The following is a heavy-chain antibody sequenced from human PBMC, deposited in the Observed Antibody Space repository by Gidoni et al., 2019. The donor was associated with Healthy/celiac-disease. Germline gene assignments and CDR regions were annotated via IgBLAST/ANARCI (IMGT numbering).Heavy chain of an antibody. J-gene: IGHJ4*02. CDR3: ARLIGPRYSGYDLRGGFDY. Sequence: QVTLRASGPALVQPTQTLTLTFTFSGFSLSTSAMFVSWIRQPPGKALEWLALIDWDDDKYYSTSLKTRLTISKDTSKNQVVLTMTNMDPVDTATYYCARLIGPRYSGYDLRGGFDYWGQGTLVTVSS. CDR1: GFSLSTSAMF. CDR2: IDWDDDK. V-gene: IGHV2-70*01. D-gene: IGHD5-12*01.